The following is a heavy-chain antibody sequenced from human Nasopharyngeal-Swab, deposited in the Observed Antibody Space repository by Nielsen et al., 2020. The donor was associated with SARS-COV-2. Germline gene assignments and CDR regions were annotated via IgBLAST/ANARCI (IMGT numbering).Heavy chain of an antibody. CDR3: ARGLSITYFYYGMDV. CDR1: GFTFSSYG. Sequence: GESLKISCAASGFTFSSYGMHWVRQAPGKGLEWVAVISYDGSNKYYADSVKGRFTISRDNAKNSLYLEMESLRVEDTAVYYCARGLSITYFYYGMDVWGQGTSVTVSS. D-gene: IGHD1-14*01. CDR2: ISYDGSNK. V-gene: IGHV3-30*03. J-gene: IGHJ6*02.